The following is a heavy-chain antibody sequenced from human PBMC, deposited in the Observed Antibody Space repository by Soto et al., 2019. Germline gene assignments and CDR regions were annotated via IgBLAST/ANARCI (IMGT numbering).Heavy chain of an antibody. Sequence: GGSLRLSCAASVFIVSHNYMSWVRQAPGKGLEWVSTIYIGGSTYXPDSVKGRXXISRDNSKNTLXLQMNXQRAEDTAVYYCARDLHLDLWGQGALVT. V-gene: IGHV3-53*01. CDR1: VFIVSHNY. CDR3: ARDLHLDL. J-gene: IGHJ5*02. CDR2: IYIGGST.